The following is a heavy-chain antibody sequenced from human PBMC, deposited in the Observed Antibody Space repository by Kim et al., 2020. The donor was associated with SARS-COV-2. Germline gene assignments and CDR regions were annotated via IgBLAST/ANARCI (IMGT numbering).Heavy chain of an antibody. D-gene: IGHD2-8*02. V-gene: IGHV4-39*01. CDR1: GGSISSSDYY. J-gene: IGHJ5*02. Sequence: SETLSLTCTVSGGSISSSDYYWGWIRQPPGKGLEWIGSIYYTGTTYYNPSLKSRVTISIDTSKNQFSLKLTSVTDATVDYCARQGCTGGFCYFDPWGQGT. CDR2: IYYTGTT. CDR3: ARQGCTGGFCYFDP.